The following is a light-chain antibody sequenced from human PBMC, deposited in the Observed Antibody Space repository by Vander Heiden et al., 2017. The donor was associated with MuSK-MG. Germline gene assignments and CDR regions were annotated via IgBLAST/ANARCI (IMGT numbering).Light chain of an antibody. CDR2: LGS. V-gene: IGKV2-28*01. J-gene: IGKJ1*01. CDR1: QSLLHSNGYNY. CDR3: MQDLQTWT. Sequence: DIVMTQSPLSLPVTPGEPASISCRSSQSLLHSNGYNYLDWYLQKPGQSPQLLIYLGSHRASGVPDRFSGSGSGTDFTLKISRVEAEDVGVYYCMQDLQTWTFGQGTKVEIK.